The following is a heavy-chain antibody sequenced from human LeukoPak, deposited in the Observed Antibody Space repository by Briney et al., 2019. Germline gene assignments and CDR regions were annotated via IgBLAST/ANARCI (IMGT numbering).Heavy chain of an antibody. D-gene: IGHD4-17*01. CDR3: ARVGMTTVTY. V-gene: IGHV3-74*01. J-gene: IGHJ4*02. CDR2: INSDGSNT. CDR1: GFTFSSYG. Sequence: GGSLRLSCAASGFTFSSYGMHWVRQAPGKGLVWVSRINSDGSNTNYADSVKGRFTISRDNAKNTLYLQMNSLRAEDTALYYCARVGMTTVTYWGQGTLVTVSS.